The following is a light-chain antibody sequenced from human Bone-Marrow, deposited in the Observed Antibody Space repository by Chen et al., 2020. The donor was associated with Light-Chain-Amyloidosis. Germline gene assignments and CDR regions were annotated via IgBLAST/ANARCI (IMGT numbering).Light chain of an antibody. J-gene: IGKJ1*01. CDR3: QLYGTSFR. CDR2: DAS. Sequence: EIVLTQSPGTLSLSPGERATLSCRASQSVSFYLAWYQQKPGQAPRLLIYDASTRATGIPDRFSGSGSGTDFTLTISRLEPEDFAVYYCQLYGTSFRFGQGTKVDIK. CDR1: QSVSFY. V-gene: IGKV3-20*01.